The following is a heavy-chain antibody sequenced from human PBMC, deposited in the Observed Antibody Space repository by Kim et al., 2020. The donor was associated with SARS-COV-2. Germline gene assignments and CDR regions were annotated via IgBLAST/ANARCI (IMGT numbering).Heavy chain of an antibody. D-gene: IGHD3-9*01. Sequence: SETLSLTCTVSGGSISSSRYYWGWIRQPPGKGLEWIGSIYYSGSTYYNPSLKSRVTISVDTSKNQFSLKLSSVTAADTAVYYCASQLRYFDWLPYYFDYWGQGTLVTVSS. CDR1: GGSISSSRYY. V-gene: IGHV4-39*01. CDR2: IYYSGST. J-gene: IGHJ4*02. CDR3: ASQLRYFDWLPYYFDY.